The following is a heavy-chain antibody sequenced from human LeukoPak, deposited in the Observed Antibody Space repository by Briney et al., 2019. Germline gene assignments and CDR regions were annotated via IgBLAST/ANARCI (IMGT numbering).Heavy chain of an antibody. V-gene: IGHV3-23*01. CDR1: GFTFSSYA. CDR3: AKDLGDGYNKPEDY. CDR2: ISGSGGST. Sequence: GGSLRLSCAAPGFTFSSYAMSWVRQAPGKGLEWVSAISGSGGSTYYADSVKGRFTISRDNSKNTLYLQMNSLRAEDTAVYYCAKDLGDGYNKPEDYWGQGTLVTVSS. J-gene: IGHJ4*02. D-gene: IGHD5-12*01.